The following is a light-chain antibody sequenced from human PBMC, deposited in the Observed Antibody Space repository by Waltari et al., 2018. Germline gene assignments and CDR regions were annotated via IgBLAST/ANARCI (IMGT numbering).Light chain of an antibody. CDR2: WAS. J-gene: IGKJ3*01. Sequence: DIVMTQSPDSLAVSLGERATIHCKSSQSVLYSSNNQNYLAWYQQKPGQPPNLLIYWASTRESGVPDRFSGSGSGTDFTLTISSLQTEDVAVYYCQQYYSTPFTFGPGTKVDIK. V-gene: IGKV4-1*01. CDR1: QSVLYSSNNQNY. CDR3: QQYYSTPFT.